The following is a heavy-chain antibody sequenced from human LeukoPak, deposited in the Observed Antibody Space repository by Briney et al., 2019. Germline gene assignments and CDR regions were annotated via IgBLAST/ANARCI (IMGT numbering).Heavy chain of an antibody. D-gene: IGHD2-15*01. CDR3: ARYCSGGTCKLGYYYYGMDV. CDR2: IRNDGSIK. Sequence: GGSLRPSCAAAGFIFSNYGMHWVRQAPGKGLEWVAVIRNDGSIKYYADSVKGRFSISRDNSKNTLYLQMNSLRAEDTAVYYCARYCSGGTCKLGYYYYGMDVWGQGTTVTVSS. V-gene: IGHV3-33*01. J-gene: IGHJ6*02. CDR1: GFIFSNYG.